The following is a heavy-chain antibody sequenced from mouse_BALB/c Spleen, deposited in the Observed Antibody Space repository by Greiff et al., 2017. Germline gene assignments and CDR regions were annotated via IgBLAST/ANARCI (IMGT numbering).Heavy chain of an antibody. CDR1: GFTFSSYA. CDR3: ARAYYDYDYAMDY. CDR2: ISSGGST. Sequence: EVQGVESGGGLVKPGGSLKLSCAASGFTFSSYAMSWVRQTPEKRLEWVASISSGGSTYYPDSVKGRFTISRDNARNILYLQMSSLRSEDTAMYYCARAYYDYDYAMDYWGQGTSVTVSS. D-gene: IGHD2-4*01. V-gene: IGHV5-6-5*01. J-gene: IGHJ4*01.